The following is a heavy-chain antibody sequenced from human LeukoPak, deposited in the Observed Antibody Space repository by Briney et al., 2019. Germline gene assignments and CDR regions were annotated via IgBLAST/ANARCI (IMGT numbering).Heavy chain of an antibody. CDR3: AKSQGVYATARGWFDP. CDR1: GFTFSNYA. D-gene: IGHD2-8*01. Sequence: GGSLRLSCAASGFTFSNYAMHWVRQAPGKGLESVSAISSNGDSTYYANSVKGRFTISRDNSKNTLYLQMNSLRAEDTAVYYCAKSQGVYATARGWFDPWGQGTLVTVSS. J-gene: IGHJ5*02. CDR2: ISSNGDST. V-gene: IGHV3-64*01.